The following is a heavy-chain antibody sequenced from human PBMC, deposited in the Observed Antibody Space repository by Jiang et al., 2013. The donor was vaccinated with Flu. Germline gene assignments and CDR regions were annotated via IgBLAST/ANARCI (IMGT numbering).Heavy chain of an antibody. J-gene: IGHJ6*02. Sequence: VQLVESGGGVVQPGKFLRLSCVASGFSFSSHGVHWVRQAPGKGLEWVAAISYDGTHKHYGDSVKGRFTISRDNSKNTVFLQMNSLRAEDTAVYYCARDVGDGLFNRDLGYSYSGMDVVGPRDHGHRLL. D-gene: IGHD5-24*01. CDR1: GFSFSSHG. CDR3: ARDVGDGLFNRDLGYSYSGMDV. V-gene: IGHV3-30*03. CDR2: ISYDGTHK.